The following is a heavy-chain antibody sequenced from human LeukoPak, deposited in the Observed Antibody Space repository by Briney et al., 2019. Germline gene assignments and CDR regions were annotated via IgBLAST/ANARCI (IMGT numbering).Heavy chain of an antibody. Sequence: GGSLRLSCAASGFTFSSYAMSWVRQAPGKGLEWVSAISGSGGSTYYADSVKGRFTISRDNSKNTLYLQMNSLRAEDTAVYYCARGRPQKGYCSSTSCYNFDYWGQGTLVTVSS. CDR2: ISGSGGST. V-gene: IGHV3-23*01. CDR1: GFTFSSYA. J-gene: IGHJ4*02. D-gene: IGHD2-2*02. CDR3: ARGRPQKGYCSSTSCYNFDY.